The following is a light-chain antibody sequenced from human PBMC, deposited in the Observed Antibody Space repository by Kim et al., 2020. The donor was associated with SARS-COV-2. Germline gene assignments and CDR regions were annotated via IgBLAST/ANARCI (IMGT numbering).Light chain of an antibody. V-gene: IGKV3-20*01. Sequence: LSVGERATLSCRASQSVNSIYLAWYQQIPGQAPRLLIYGASSRATGITDRFSGSGSGTDFTLTISRLEPEDFAVYYCQQYGTSPCTFGQGTKLEI. CDR1: QSVNSIY. CDR2: GAS. CDR3: QQYGTSPCT. J-gene: IGKJ2*02.